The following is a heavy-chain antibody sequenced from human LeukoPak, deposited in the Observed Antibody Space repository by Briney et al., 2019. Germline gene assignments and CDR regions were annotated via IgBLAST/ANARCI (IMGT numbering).Heavy chain of an antibody. J-gene: IGHJ4*02. CDR2: ISSSSSYI. V-gene: IGHV3-21*01. Sequence: GGSLRLSCAASGFTFSSYSMNWVRQAPGKGLEWVSSISSSSSYIYYADSVKGRFTISRDNAKNSLYLQMNSLRAEDTAVYCCAREFGGVIVGYFDYWGQGTLVTVSS. CDR1: GFTFSSYS. CDR3: AREFGGVIVGYFDY. D-gene: IGHD3-16*02.